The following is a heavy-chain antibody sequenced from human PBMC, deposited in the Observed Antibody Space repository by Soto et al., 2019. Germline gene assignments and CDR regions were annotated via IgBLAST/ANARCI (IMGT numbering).Heavy chain of an antibody. J-gene: IGHJ4*02. Sequence: GASVKVSCKASGYTFTNYDINWVRQASGQGLEWLGWMSPRTGNADYAQKFQGRVTMTEDTSTDTAYMELSSLRSEDTAVYYCATDRVVGATNYFDYWGQGTLVTVSS. CDR1: GYTFTNYD. V-gene: IGHV1-8*01. D-gene: IGHD1-26*01. CDR2: MSPRTGNA. CDR3: ATDRVVGATNYFDY.